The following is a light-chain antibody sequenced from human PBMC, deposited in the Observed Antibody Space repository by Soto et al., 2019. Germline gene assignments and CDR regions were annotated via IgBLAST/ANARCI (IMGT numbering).Light chain of an antibody. V-gene: IGKV3-20*01. CDR1: QSVYKNY. CDR3: QQYGRSPPT. J-gene: IGKJ4*01. CDR2: GAS. Sequence: EIVLTQSPGTLSLSPGERATLSCRASQSVYKNYLAWYQQKPGQAPRLLINGASSRATGIPDRFSGSGSGTDFTLTISRLEPEDFAVYYCQQYGRSPPTFGGGTKFAIK.